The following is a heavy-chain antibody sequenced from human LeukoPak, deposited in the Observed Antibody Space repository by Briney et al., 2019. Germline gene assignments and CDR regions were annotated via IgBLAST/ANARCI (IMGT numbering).Heavy chain of an antibody. V-gene: IGHV3-23*01. Sequence: GGSLRLSCAASGFTFSSYGIHWVRQAPGKGLEWVSAISGSGGSTYYADSVKGRFTISRDNSKNTLYLQMNSLRAEDTAVYYCAKSAGDFPRNYYYYYYMDVWGKGTTVTVSS. CDR3: AKSAGDFPRNYYYYYYMDV. CDR1: GFTFSSYG. CDR2: ISGSGGST. J-gene: IGHJ6*03. D-gene: IGHD3-10*01.